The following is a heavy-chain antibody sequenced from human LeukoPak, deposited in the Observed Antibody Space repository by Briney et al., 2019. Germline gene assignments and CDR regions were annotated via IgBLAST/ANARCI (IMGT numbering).Heavy chain of an antibody. J-gene: IGHJ4*02. Sequence: GGSLRLSCAASGFTFSSYAMSWVRQAPGKGLEWVAFIRYDGSNKYYADSVKGRFTISRDNSKNTLYLQMNSLRAEDTAVYYCAKDLTGGTYYYFDNWGQGTLVTVSA. CDR2: IRYDGSNK. CDR3: AKDLTGGTYYYFDN. CDR1: GFTFSSYA. D-gene: IGHD3-16*01. V-gene: IGHV3-30*02.